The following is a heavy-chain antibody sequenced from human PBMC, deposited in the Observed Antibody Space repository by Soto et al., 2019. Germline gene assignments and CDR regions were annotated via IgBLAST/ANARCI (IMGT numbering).Heavy chain of an antibody. J-gene: IGHJ6*02. CDR3: ARGGARLYGGNPDYYYTVGV. D-gene: IGHD4-17*01. Sequence: QGQLQESGPGLVKPSQTLSLTCTVSGDSIISGDYYWSWIRQTPGKGLEWIGYIYYSGDTNYNPSPKGRVITPVDASKNQFALKLSSGTDADTAVYYCARGGARLYGGNPDYYYTVGVWGQGTTVTVSS. V-gene: IGHV4-30-4*01. CDR2: IYYSGDT. CDR1: GDSIISGDYY.